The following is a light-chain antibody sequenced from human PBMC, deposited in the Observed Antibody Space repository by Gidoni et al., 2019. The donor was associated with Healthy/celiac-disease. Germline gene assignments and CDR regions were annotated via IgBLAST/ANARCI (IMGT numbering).Light chain of an antibody. Sequence: IVLPPSPGTLSLSPGERATLSCRASQSGIRSFLAWYQQKPGQAPRLLIYGASSRATGIPDRFSGSGSVTDFTLTISRLEPEDFAVYYCQQYGSSLFTFGPGTKVDIK. V-gene: IGKV3-20*01. CDR2: GAS. CDR3: QQYGSSLFT. J-gene: IGKJ3*01. CDR1: QSGIRSF.